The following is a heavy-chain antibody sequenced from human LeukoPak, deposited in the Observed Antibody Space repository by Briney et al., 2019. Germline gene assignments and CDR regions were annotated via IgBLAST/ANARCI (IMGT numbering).Heavy chain of an antibody. D-gene: IGHD3-16*01. CDR3: AKASWVSSADAVL. V-gene: IGHV3-23*01. J-gene: IGHJ4*02. Sequence: QSGGSLRLSCVASGFIFRDYAMSWVRQAPAGGLEWVASLRGDGETFYTDSVKGRFTLSRDHSRNTVYLQLSNLRVEDTAVYYCAKASWVSSADAVLWGQGTLVTVS. CDR2: LRGDGET. CDR1: GFIFRDYA.